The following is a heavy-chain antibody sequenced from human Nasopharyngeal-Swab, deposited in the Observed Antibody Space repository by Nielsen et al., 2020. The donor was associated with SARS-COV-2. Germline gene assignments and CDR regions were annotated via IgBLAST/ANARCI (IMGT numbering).Heavy chain of an antibody. CDR3: AKKLENILRYFDWLLDAFDI. D-gene: IGHD3-9*01. Sequence: GESLKISCAASGFTFSSYAMSWVRQAPGKGLEWVSAISGSGGSTYYADSVKGRFTISRDNSKNTLYLQMNSLRAEDTAVYYCAKKLENILRYFDWLLDAFDIWGQGTMVTVPS. J-gene: IGHJ3*02. CDR1: GFTFSSYA. CDR2: ISGSGGST. V-gene: IGHV3-23*01.